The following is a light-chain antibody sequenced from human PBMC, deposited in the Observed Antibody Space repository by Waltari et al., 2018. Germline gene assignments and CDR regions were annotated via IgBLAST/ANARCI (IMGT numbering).Light chain of an antibody. CDR1: TSSIGINT. CDR2: RNN. V-gene: IGLV1-44*01. CDR3: ASWDDSLNGPV. J-gene: IGLJ3*02. Sequence: QSVLTQPPSTSGTPGQRVIISCSGSTSSIGINTVNWYQQLPGTAPTVLIYRNNRWPQGGPDRFSGSKSGTSASLAISGLQSADEATYYCASWDDSLNGPVFGGGTKLTVL.